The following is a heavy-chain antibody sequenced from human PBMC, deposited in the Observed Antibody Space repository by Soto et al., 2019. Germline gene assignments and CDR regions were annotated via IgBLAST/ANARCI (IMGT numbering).Heavy chain of an antibody. J-gene: IGHJ4*02. Sequence: SVKVSCKASGGTFSSYTISWVRQAPGQGLEWMGRIIPILGIANYAQKFQGRVTITADKSTSTAYMELSSLRSEDTAVYYCARDLSRAAAGRTVDYWGQGTLVTVSS. CDR3: ARDLSRAAAGRTVDY. CDR1: GGTFSSYT. V-gene: IGHV1-69*04. D-gene: IGHD6-13*01. CDR2: IIPILGIA.